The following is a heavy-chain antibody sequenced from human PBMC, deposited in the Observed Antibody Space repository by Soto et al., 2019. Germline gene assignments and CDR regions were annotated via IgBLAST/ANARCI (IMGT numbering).Heavy chain of an antibody. Sequence: EVQLLESGGGLVQPGGSLRLSCAASGFNFTNFAMSWVRQAPGKGLEWVSYIGGRDGTILYADSVKGRFAISRDNAKNTLYLQANSLRAEDTAVYYCTRGSYCDTSSCFLPNYYFPMDVWGRGTTVTVSS. CDR1: GFNFTNFA. J-gene: IGHJ6*02. CDR2: IGGRDGTI. D-gene: IGHD2-2*01. CDR3: TRGSYCDTSSCFLPNYYFPMDV. V-gene: IGHV3-23*01.